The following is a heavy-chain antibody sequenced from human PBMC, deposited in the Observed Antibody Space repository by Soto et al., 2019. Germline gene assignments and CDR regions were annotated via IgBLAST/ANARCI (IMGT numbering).Heavy chain of an antibody. D-gene: IGHD2-2*01. Sequence: VQLVESGGGLVKPGGSLRLSCAASGFTFSSYAMHWVRQAPGKGLEWVAVISYDGSNKYYADSVKGRFTISRDNSKNTLYLQMNTLRAEDTAVYYCARGPSSLTRFDYWGQGTLVTVSS. CDR3: ARGPSSLTRFDY. CDR1: GFTFSSYA. CDR2: ISYDGSNK. J-gene: IGHJ4*02. V-gene: IGHV3-30-3*01.